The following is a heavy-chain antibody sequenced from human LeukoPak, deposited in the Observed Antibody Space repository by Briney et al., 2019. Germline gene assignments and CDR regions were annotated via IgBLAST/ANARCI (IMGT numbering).Heavy chain of an antibody. D-gene: IGHD2-15*01. J-gene: IGHJ4*02. CDR1: GFTFSSYA. CDR2: ISGSGGST. Sequence: GGSLRLSCAASGFTFSSYAMSWVRQAPGKGLEWVSAISGSGGSTYYADSVKGRFTISRDNSKNTLYLQMISLRAEDTAVYYCAKSSGLLPYYFDYWGQGTLVTVSS. CDR3: AKSSGLLPYYFDY. V-gene: IGHV3-23*01.